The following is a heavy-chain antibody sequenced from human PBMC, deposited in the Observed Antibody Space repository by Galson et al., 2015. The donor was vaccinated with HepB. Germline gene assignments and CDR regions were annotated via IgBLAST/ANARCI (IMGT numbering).Heavy chain of an antibody. Sequence: SLRLSCAGSGFTFSNYAMNWVRQAPEKGLEWVSGFSGSGSTTYYAGSVEGRFTISRDSSKNTLYLQMNSLRAEDMAVYYCARDIDSSGRDYYYYYGMDVWGQGTTVTVSS. V-gene: IGHV3-23*01. J-gene: IGHJ6*02. CDR1: GFTFSNYA. CDR3: ARDIDSSGRDYYYYYGMDV. CDR2: FSGSGSTT. D-gene: IGHD6-19*01.